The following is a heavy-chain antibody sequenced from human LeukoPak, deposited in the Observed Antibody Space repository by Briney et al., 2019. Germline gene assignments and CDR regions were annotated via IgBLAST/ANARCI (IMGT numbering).Heavy chain of an antibody. CDR2: MNPNSGNT. Sequence: ASVKVSCKASGYTFKNYDINWVRQATGQGLEWMGWMNPNSGNTGFAQKFQDRVSMTRDTSINTAYMELTSLKSGDTAVYYCARATPGGLHGYSFDYWGQGTVVTVYS. D-gene: IGHD5-24*01. CDR1: GYTFKNYD. CDR3: ARATPGGLHGYSFDY. J-gene: IGHJ4*02. V-gene: IGHV1-8*02.